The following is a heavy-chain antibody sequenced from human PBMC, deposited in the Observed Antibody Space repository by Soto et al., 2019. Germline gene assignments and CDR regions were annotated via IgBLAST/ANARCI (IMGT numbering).Heavy chain of an antibody. Sequence: PSETLSLTCTVSGASISGFYWSWIRKSAGKGLEWIGRIYATGTTDYNPSLKSRVMMSVDTSKKQFSLKLRSVTAADTAAYYCVRDGTKTLRDWVDPWGQGISVTVSS. D-gene: IGHD1-1*01. CDR1: GASISGFY. V-gene: IGHV4-4*07. CDR2: IYATGTT. J-gene: IGHJ5*02. CDR3: VRDGTKTLRDWVDP.